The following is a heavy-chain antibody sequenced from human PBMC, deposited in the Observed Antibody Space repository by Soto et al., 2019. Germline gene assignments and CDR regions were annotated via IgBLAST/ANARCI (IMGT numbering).Heavy chain of an antibody. D-gene: IGHD3-3*01. V-gene: IGHV3-23*01. CDR2: ISGSGGST. CDR1: GFTFSSYG. CDR3: AKDSATFGRFDY. J-gene: IGHJ4*02. Sequence: GGSLRLSCAASGFTFSSYGMSWVRQPPGKGLEWVSAISGSGGSTYYADSVKGRFTISRDNSKNTLYLQMNSLRAEDTAVYYCAKDSATFGRFDYWGQGTLVTVSS.